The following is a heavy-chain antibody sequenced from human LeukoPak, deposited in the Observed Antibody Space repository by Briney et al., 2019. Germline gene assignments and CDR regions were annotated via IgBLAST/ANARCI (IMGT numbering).Heavy chain of an antibody. CDR2: ISSSSTYI. D-gene: IGHD1-26*01. CDR1: GFTFSAYS. V-gene: IGHV3-21*01. CDR3: ARASLGATYFDY. J-gene: IGHJ4*02. Sequence: GGSLRLSCAASGFTFSAYSMNWVRQAPGKGLEWVSSISSSSTYIFYADSLKGRFTISRDNAKNSLYLQMNSLRAEDSAVYYCARASLGATYFDYWGQGTPVTVSS.